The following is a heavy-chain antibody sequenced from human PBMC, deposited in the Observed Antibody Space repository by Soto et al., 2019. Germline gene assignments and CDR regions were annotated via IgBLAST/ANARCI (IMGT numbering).Heavy chain of an antibody. CDR2: ISIGSTNI. J-gene: IGHJ4*02. D-gene: IGHD2-15*01. CDR1: GFTFSNYA. Sequence: EVQLVESGGDLLHPGGSLRLSCAASGFTFSNYAMNWVRQAPGKGLEWVSYISIGSTNIYYAESVKGRFTISRDNAKNSVYLQMNSLRDDDTAVYYCARDRGGRSFDYWGQGTLVTVSS. CDR3: ARDRGGRSFDY. V-gene: IGHV3-48*02.